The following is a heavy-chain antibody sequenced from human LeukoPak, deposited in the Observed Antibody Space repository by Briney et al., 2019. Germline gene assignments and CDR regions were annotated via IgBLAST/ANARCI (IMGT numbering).Heavy chain of an antibody. CDR3: ARDLGTSLVDY. J-gene: IGHJ4*02. CDR2: TSAYNGNT. D-gene: IGHD1-7*01. CDR1: GYTFSKYG. V-gene: IGHV1-18*04. Sequence: ASVKVSCKASGYTFSKYGISWVRQAPGLGLEWMGWTSAYNGNTNYAQKLQGRVTMTTDTSTSTAYMELRSLRSDDTAVYYCARDLGTSLVDYWGQGTLVTVSS.